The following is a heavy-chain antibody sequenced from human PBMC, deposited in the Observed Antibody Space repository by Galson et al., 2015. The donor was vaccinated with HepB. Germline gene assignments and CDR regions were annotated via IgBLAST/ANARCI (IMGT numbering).Heavy chain of an antibody. D-gene: IGHD2-15*01. V-gene: IGHV5-51*03. CDR3: ARVVVVAATPNWFDP. CDR1: GHSFTSDW. J-gene: IGHJ5*02. CDR2: IYPGDSDT. Sequence: QSGAEVKKPGESLKISCKGSGHSFTSDWIGWVRQMPGKGLEWMGIIYPGDSDTRYSPSFQGQVTISADKSISTAYLQWSSLKASDTAMYYCARVVVVAATPNWFDPWGQGTLVTVSS.